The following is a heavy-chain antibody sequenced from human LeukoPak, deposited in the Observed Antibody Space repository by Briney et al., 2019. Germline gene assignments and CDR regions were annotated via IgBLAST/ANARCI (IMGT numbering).Heavy chain of an antibody. CDR1: GFTLGSYG. CDR3: ARDYHIFTGYSNGYYFDY. V-gene: IGHV3-30*03. J-gene: IGHJ4*02. D-gene: IGHD3-9*01. Sequence: GGSLRLSCAASGFTLGSYGMHWVRQAPGKGLEWVAVISCGGSNKYYADSVKSRFTISRDNSKNTLYLQMHSLRAEDTAVYYCARDYHIFTGYSNGYYFDYWGQGTLVPVSS. CDR2: ISCGGSNK.